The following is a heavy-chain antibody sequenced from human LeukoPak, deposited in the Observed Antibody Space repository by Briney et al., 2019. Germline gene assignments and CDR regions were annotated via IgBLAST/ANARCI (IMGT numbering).Heavy chain of an antibody. V-gene: IGHV3-7*01. D-gene: IGHD3-3*01. CDR3: ARRWSGYSPIDY. Sequence: GGSLRLSCAASGFTFSSYAMSWVRQAPGKGREWVANIKEDGREKYYVDSVKGRFTISRDNAKNSLYLQMNSLRAEDTAVYYCARRWSGYSPIDYWGQGTLVTVSS. CDR2: IKEDGREK. J-gene: IGHJ4*02. CDR1: GFTFSSYA.